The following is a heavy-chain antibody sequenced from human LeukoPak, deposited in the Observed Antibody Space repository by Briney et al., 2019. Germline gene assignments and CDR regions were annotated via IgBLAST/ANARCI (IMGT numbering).Heavy chain of an antibody. V-gene: IGHV3-23*01. CDR1: VFPFSSYA. CDR3: AKDVHPCSGVTCYYEYFQN. Sequence: GGPLSLSCAPSVFPFSSYAMRWVRHSPGEGLEWVSAFSGCGGSTYYADSVRGRFTISRDNSKNKLYMQMNRLRAEDTAVYSCAKDVHPCSGVTCYYEYFQNWGKGTLVTVSS. D-gene: IGHD2-15*01. CDR2: FSGCGGST. J-gene: IGHJ1*01.